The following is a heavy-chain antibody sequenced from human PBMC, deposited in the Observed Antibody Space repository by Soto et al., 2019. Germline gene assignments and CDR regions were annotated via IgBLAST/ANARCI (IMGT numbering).Heavy chain of an antibody. Sequence: SGGSLRLSCAVSGFTVNSNYMSWVRQAPGKGLEWVSVIYSGGTTYYADSVKGRFTISRDNSKNTLYLQMNSLRAEDTAVYYCARDLNYLDYWGQGTLGTVS. J-gene: IGHJ4*02. CDR3: ARDLNYLDY. CDR1: GFTVNSNY. D-gene: IGHD1-1*01. CDR2: IYSGGTT. V-gene: IGHV3-53*01.